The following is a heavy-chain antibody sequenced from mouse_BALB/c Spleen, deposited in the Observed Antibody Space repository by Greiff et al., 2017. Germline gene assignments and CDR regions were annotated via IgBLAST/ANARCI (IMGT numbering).Heavy chain of an antibody. J-gene: IGHJ3*01. CDR2: ISYSGST. V-gene: IGHV3-2*02. CDR1: GYSITSDYA. D-gene: IGHD3-1*01. Sequence: EVKLVESGPGLVKPSQSLSLTCTVTGYSITSDYAWNWIRQFPGNKLEWMGYISYSGSTSYNPTLKSRISITRDTSKNQFFLQLNSVTTEDTATYYCAPASSGHGWFAYWGQGTLVTVSA. CDR3: APASSGHGWFAY.